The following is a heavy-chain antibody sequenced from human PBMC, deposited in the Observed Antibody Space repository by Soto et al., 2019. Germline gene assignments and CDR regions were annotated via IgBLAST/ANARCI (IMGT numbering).Heavy chain of an antibody. CDR1: GYTFTSYY. V-gene: IGHV1-2*02. D-gene: IGHD4-17*01. CDR2: INPIFGGT. CDR3: ARDGGDYGDYVAYYYGMDV. Sequence: ASVKVSCKASGYTFTSYYMHWVRRAPGQGLGWMGGINPIFGGTNYAQKFQGSVTMTTDTSTSTAYMELSSLRSEDTAVYYCARDGGDYGDYVAYYYGMDVWGQGTTVTVSS. J-gene: IGHJ6*02.